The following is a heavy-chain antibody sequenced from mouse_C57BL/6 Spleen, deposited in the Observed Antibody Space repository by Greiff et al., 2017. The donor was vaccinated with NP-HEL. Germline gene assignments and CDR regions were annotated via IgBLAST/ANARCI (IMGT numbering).Heavy chain of an antibody. Sequence: QVQLQQPGTELVKPGASVKLSCKASGYTFTSYWMHWVKQRPGQGLEWIGNINPSNGGTNYNEKFKSKATLTVDKSSSTAYMQLSSLTSEDSAVYYCARARGYDYDEEGYAMDYWGQGTSVTVSS. D-gene: IGHD2-4*01. CDR2: INPSNGGT. J-gene: IGHJ4*01. CDR3: ARARGYDYDEEGYAMDY. V-gene: IGHV1-53*01. CDR1: GYTFTSYW.